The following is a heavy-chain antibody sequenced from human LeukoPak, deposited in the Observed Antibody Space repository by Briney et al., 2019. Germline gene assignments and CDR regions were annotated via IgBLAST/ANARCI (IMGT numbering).Heavy chain of an antibody. J-gene: IGHJ4*02. Sequence: TGGPLGLCGAAAGCAFGKYSMAFVHPPEGAGLQLVSAITGGGGSAYYADSVQARSAISRDNSKNTLSRQLNSLNAEDTAVYYCAPLMRGPTGYNGYGGEDYWGQGTLVTVFS. CDR2: ITGGGGSA. V-gene: IGHV3-23*01. CDR1: GCAFGKYS. D-gene: IGHD5-12*01. CDR3: APLMRGPTGYNGYGGEDY.